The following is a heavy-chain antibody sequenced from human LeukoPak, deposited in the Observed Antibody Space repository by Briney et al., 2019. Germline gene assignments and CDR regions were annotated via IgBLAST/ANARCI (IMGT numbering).Heavy chain of an antibody. V-gene: IGHV4-39*01. J-gene: IGHJ3*02. Sequence: SETLSLTCTVSGGSISSSSYYWGWIRQPPGKGLEWIGSIYYSGSTCYNPSLKSRVTISVDTSKNQFSLKLSSVTAADTAVYYCARQEYSTPGENAFDIWGRGTMVTVSS. D-gene: IGHD6-6*01. CDR1: GGSISSSSYY. CDR2: IYYSGST. CDR3: ARQEYSTPGENAFDI.